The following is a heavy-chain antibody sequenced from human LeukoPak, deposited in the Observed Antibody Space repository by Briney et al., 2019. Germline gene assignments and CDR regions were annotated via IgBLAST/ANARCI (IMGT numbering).Heavy chain of an antibody. J-gene: IGHJ3*02. CDR2: INPNSGGT. CDR3: ARGSLNLVAFDI. CDR1: GYTFTGYY. D-gene: IGHD6-6*01. V-gene: IGHV1-2*02. Sequence: GASVKVSCKASGYTFTGYYMHWVRQAPGQGLEWMGWINPNSGGTNYAQKFQGRVTMTRNTSISTAYMELSSLRSEDTAVYYCARGSLNLVAFDIWGQGTMVTVSS.